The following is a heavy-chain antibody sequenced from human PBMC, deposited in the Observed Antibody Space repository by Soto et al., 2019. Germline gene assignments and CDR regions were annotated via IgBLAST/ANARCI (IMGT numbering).Heavy chain of an antibody. D-gene: IGHD3-16*02. CDR1: GYSFTSYW. J-gene: IGHJ3*02. CDR3: ARPLAAFGGVIASDAFDI. Sequence: PGESLKISCKGSGYSFTSYWIGWVRQMPGKGLEWMGIIYPGDSDTRYSPSFQGHVTISADKSISTAYLQWSSLKASDTAMYYCARPLAAFGGVIASDAFDIWGQGTMVTVSS. V-gene: IGHV5-51*01. CDR2: IYPGDSDT.